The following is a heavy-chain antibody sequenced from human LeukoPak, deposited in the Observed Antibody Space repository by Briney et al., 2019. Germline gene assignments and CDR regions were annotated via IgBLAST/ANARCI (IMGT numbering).Heavy chain of an antibody. CDR2: VSTSGST. CDR1: GYSISSGYY. Sequence: SETLSLTCTVSGYSISSGYYWGWIRQPAGKGLEWIGRVSTSGSTNYNPSLKSRVTMSVDTSENQFSLKLSSVTAADTAVYYCARDGYKYYYYYYMDVWGKGTTVTISS. D-gene: IGHD5-24*01. CDR3: ARDGYKYYYYYYMDV. V-gene: IGHV4-4*07. J-gene: IGHJ6*03.